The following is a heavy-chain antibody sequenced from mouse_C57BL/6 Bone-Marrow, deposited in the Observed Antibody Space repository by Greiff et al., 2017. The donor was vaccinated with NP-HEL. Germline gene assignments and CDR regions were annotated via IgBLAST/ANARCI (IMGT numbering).Heavy chain of an antibody. CDR3: ARSDYDPSWFAY. J-gene: IGHJ3*01. V-gene: IGHV1-81*01. CDR2: IYPRSGNT. CDR1: GYTFTSYG. D-gene: IGHD2-4*01. Sequence: QVQLQQSGAELARPGASVKLSCKASGYTFTSYGISWVKQRPGQGLEWIGEIYPRSGNTYYNEKFKGKATLTADKSSSTAYMELRSLTSEDSAVYFCARSDYDPSWFAYWGQGTLVTVSA.